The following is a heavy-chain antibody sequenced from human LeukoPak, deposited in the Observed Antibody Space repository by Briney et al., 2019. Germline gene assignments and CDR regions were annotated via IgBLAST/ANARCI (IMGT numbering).Heavy chain of an antibody. V-gene: IGHV4-39*07. J-gene: IGHJ3*02. CDR1: GGSISSSSYY. Sequence: SETLSLTCTVSGGSISSSSYYWGWIRQPPGKGLEWIGSIYYSGSTYYNPSLKSRVTISVDTSKNQFSLKLSSVTAADTAVYYCAGEAPPDGFDIWGQGTMVTVSS. CDR2: IYYSGST. CDR3: AGEAPPDGFDI.